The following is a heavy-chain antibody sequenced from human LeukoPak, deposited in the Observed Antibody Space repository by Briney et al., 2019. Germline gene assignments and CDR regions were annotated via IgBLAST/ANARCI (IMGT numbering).Heavy chain of an antibody. CDR2: IYYSGST. J-gene: IGHJ4*02. D-gene: IGHD6-13*01. V-gene: IGHV4-59*01. CDR1: GGSISSYY. Sequence: KASETLSLTCTVSGGSISSYYWSWIRQPPGKGLKWIGYIYYSGSTNYNPSLKSRVTISVDTSKNQFSLKLSSVTAADTAVYYCARGGSGSSWPTLFDYWGQGTLVTVSS. CDR3: ARGGSGSSWPTLFDY.